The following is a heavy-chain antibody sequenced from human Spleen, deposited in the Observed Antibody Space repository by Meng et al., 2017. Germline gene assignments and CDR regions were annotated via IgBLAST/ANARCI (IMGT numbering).Heavy chain of an antibody. J-gene: IGHJ4*02. V-gene: IGHV3-30*07. Sequence: GESLKISCAASGFIFSNYAMHWVRQAPGKGPEWVAFISNDGSNKFYGDSVKGRFIISRDNSKNMLYLQMNSLTAEDTAVYYCARLFKEVTTVTTPFDYWGQGTLVTVSS. CDR2: ISNDGSNK. D-gene: IGHD4-17*01. CDR3: ARLFKEVTTVTTPFDY. CDR1: GFIFSNYA.